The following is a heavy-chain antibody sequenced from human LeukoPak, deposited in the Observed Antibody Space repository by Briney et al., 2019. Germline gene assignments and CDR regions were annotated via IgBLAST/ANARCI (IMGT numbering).Heavy chain of an antibody. Sequence: SVKVSRKASGGTFSSYAISWVRQAPGQGLEWMGGIILIFGTANYAQKFQGRVTITTDESTSTAYMELSSLRSEDTAVYYCARVACSSTSCYTIFDYWGQGTLVTVSS. CDR1: GGTFSSYA. V-gene: IGHV1-69*05. CDR3: ARVACSSTSCYTIFDY. J-gene: IGHJ4*02. CDR2: IILIFGTA. D-gene: IGHD2-2*02.